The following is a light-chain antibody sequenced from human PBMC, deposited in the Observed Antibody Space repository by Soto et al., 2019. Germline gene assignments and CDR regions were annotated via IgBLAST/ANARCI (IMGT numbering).Light chain of an antibody. J-gene: IGKJ1*01. Sequence: DIQMTQSPSTLSASVGDRVTLTCRASESLSSRVAWYQQKPGKAPTLLMYKASTRESEMPGRFSGSGSGTEFTLTISSLQSDDFATYYCLQDKDCSCAFGQGTKVDIK. V-gene: IGKV1-5*03. CDR3: LQDKDCSCA. CDR1: ESLSSR. CDR2: KAS.